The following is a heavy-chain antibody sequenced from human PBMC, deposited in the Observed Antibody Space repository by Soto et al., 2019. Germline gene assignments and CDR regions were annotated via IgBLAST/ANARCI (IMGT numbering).Heavy chain of an antibody. J-gene: IGHJ3*02. D-gene: IGHD3-22*01. Sequence: SVKVSCKASGCTFSSYAISCVRQAPGQGLEWMGGIIPIFGTANYAQKFQGRVTITADESTSTAYMELSSLRSEDTAVYYCARSQITMIVVAIRAFDIWGQGTMVTVSS. CDR3: ARSQITMIVVAIRAFDI. CDR1: GCTFSSYA. V-gene: IGHV1-69*13. CDR2: IIPIFGTA.